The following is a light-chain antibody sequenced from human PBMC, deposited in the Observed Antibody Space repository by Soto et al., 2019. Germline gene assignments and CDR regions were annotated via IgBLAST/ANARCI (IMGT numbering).Light chain of an antibody. V-gene: IGKV3-20*01. CDR3: QQYGSSPTLT. CDR2: GAS. Sequence: EIVLTQSPGTLPLYPGERATLSCRASQSVSSRYLAWYQPKPGQAPRLXXYGASSRANGIPDRFSGSGSGTDLTLTISRLEPEDFAVYYCQQYGSSPTLTFGGGTKVDI. J-gene: IGKJ4*01. CDR1: QSVSSRY.